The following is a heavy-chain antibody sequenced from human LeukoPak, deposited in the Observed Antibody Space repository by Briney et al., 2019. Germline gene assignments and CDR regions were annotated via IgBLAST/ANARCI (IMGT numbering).Heavy chain of an antibody. D-gene: IGHD1-26*01. CDR3: VREKYSGRDDAFDI. Sequence: ASVTVSCKASGYTFTSYGISWVRQAPGQGLEWMGWISAYNGNTNYAQKFQGRVTMTRETSISTANMELSRLRSDDTAVYYCVREKYSGRDDAFDIWGQGTKVTVSS. V-gene: IGHV1-18*01. J-gene: IGHJ3*02. CDR2: ISAYNGNT. CDR1: GYTFTSYG.